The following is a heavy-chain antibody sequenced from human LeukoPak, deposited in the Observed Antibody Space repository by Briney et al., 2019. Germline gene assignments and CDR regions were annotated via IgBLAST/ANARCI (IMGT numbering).Heavy chain of an antibody. V-gene: IGHV4-59*08. D-gene: IGHD3-22*01. CDR2: IYYSGST. CDR3: ARHGGYHSPIDY. Sequence: SETLSLTCTVSGGSISSYYWSWIRQPPGEGPEWIGYIYYSGSTNYNPSLKSRVSISVDTSKNQFSLKLSSVTAADTAVYYCARHGGYHSPIDYWGQGTLVTVSS. CDR1: GGSISSYY. J-gene: IGHJ4*02.